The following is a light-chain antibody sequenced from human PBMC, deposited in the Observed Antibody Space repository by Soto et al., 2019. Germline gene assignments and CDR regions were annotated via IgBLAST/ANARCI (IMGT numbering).Light chain of an antibody. CDR2: SNN. Sequence: QPVLTQPPSASGTPGQRVTISCYGSSSNIGRNTANWYQQFPGAAPKLLIYSNNQRPAGVPDRFSGSRSGTSASLAISGLQSEDEAEYYCAAWDDSLKTVAFGGGTKLTVL. J-gene: IGLJ2*01. CDR3: AAWDDSLKTVA. CDR1: SSNIGRNT. V-gene: IGLV1-44*01.